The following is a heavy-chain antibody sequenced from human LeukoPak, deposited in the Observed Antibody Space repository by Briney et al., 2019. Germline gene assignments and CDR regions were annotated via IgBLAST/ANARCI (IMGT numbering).Heavy chain of an antibody. V-gene: IGHV4-31*03. CDR1: GGSISSGGYY. D-gene: IGHD3-22*01. CDR2: IYYSGST. J-gene: IGHJ5*02. CDR3: AREHSSGYLNWFDP. Sequence: SETLSLTCTVPGGSISSGGYYWSWIRQHPGKGLEWIGYIYYSGSTYYNPSLKSRVTISVDTSKNQFSLKLSSVTAADTAVYYCAREHSSGYLNWFDPWGQGTLVTVSS.